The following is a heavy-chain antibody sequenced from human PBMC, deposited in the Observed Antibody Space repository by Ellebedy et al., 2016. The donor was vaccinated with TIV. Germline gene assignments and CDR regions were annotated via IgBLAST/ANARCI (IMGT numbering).Heavy chain of an antibody. CDR2: IYYSGST. CDR3: ARKISYYYGMDV. V-gene: IGHV4-30-4*01. J-gene: IGHJ6*02. Sequence: MPSETLSLTCTVSGGSISSGDYYWSWIRQPPGKGLEWIGYIYYSGSTYYNPSLKSRVTISVDTSKHQFSLKLSSVTAADTAVFYCARKISYYYGMDVWGQGTTVTVSS. CDR1: GGSISSGDYY. D-gene: IGHD3-3*01.